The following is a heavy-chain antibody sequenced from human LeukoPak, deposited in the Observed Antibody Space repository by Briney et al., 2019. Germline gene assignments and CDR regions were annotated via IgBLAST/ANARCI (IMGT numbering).Heavy chain of an antibody. CDR2: IKQDGSEK. J-gene: IGHJ4*02. V-gene: IGHV3-7*03. CDR3: ARAPYSSSWYGCYFGY. D-gene: IGHD6-13*01. CDR1: GFTFSSYW. Sequence: GGSLRLSCAASGFTFSSYWMSWVRQAPGKGLEWVANIKQDGSEKYYVDSVKGRFTISRDNAKNSLYLQMNSLRAEDTAVYYCARAPYSSSWYGCYFGYWGQGTLVTVSS.